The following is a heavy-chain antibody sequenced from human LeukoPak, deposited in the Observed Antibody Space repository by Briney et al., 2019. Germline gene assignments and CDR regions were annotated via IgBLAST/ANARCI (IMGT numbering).Heavy chain of an antibody. V-gene: IGHV3-23*01. CDR1: GFTFSNYA. J-gene: IGHJ6*02. CDR3: AETLQYSSSPLDV. Sequence: GGSLRLSCETSGFTFSNYAMSWVRQAPGKGLEWVSGISGGGGGGTYYADSVKGRFTISRDDSKNILHLQMNSLRAEDTAVYYCAETLQYSSSPLDVWGQGTTVTVSS. CDR2: ISGGGGGGT. D-gene: IGHD6-13*01.